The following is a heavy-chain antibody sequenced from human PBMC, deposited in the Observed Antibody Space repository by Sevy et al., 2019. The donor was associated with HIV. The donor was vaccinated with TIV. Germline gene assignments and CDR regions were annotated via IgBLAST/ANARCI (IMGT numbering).Heavy chain of an antibody. D-gene: IGHD2-2*01. V-gene: IGHV4-61*02. J-gene: IGHJ4*02. CDR2: IYTSGST. Sequence: SETLSLTCTVSGGSISSGNYYWSWIRQSAGKGLEWIGRIYTSGSTNYNPSLKSRVTISVDTSKNQFSLQLSSVTAADTAVYYCARESGDCSSTSCYEGVFDYWGQGTLVTVSS. CDR3: ARESGDCSSTSCYEGVFDY. CDR1: GGSISSGNYY.